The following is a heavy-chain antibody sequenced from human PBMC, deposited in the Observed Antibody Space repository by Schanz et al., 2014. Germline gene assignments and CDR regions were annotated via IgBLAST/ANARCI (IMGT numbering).Heavy chain of an antibody. CDR2: IRGSGGST. D-gene: IGHD6-6*01. CDR3: AKVWKDHRIAGRPGWSDGMDV. J-gene: IGHJ6*02. Sequence: LVESGGGVVQPGRSLRLSCAASGFTFSSYGMHWVRQAPGKGLEWVSCIRGSGGSTLYADSVQGRFTISRDDSKNMLYLQMNSLRAEDTAVYYCAKVWKDHRIAGRPGWSDGMDVWGQGTTVTVSS. CDR1: GFTFSSYG. V-gene: IGHV3-23*04.